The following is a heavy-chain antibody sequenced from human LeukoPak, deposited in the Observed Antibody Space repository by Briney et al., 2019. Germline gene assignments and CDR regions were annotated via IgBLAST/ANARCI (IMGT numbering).Heavy chain of an antibody. V-gene: IGHV3-49*04. CDR3: TGHRYYYDSSGYYEDDY. D-gene: IGHD3-22*01. J-gene: IGHJ4*02. CDR1: GFTFGDYA. CDR2: IRSKAYGGTT. Sequence: GGSLRLSCTASGFTFGDYAMSWVRQAPGKGLEWVGFIRSKAYGGTTEYAASVKGRFTISRDDSKSIAYLQMNSLKTEDTAVYYCTGHRYYYDSSGYYEDDYWGQGTLVTVSS.